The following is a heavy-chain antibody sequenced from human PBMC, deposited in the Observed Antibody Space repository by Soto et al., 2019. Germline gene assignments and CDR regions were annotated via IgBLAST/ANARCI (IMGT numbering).Heavy chain of an antibody. D-gene: IGHD1-1*01. CDR1: GFTFSSYD. V-gene: IGHV3-23*01. J-gene: IGHJ6*02. CDR2: ISGSGGST. CDR3: AKFSWNDVYYYYGMDV. Sequence: GGSLRLSCAASGFTFSSYDMSWVRQAPGKGLEWVSAISGSGGSTYYADSVKGRFTISRDNSKNTLYLQMNSLRAEDTAVYYCAKFSWNDVYYYYGMDVWGQGTTVTVSS.